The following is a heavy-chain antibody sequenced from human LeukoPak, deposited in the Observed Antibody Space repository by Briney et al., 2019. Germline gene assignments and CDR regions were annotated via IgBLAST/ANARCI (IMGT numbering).Heavy chain of an antibody. V-gene: IGHV3-23*01. D-gene: IGHD2-15*01. CDR3: ASIYCSGGSCYD. CDR1: GFTFSSYA. CDR2: ISGSGGST. Sequence: GGSLRLSCAASGFTFSSYAMSWVRQAPGKGLEWVSAISGSGGSTYYADSVKGRFTISRDNSKNTLYLQMNSLRAEDTAVYYCASIYCSGGSCYDWGQGTLVTVSS. J-gene: IGHJ4*02.